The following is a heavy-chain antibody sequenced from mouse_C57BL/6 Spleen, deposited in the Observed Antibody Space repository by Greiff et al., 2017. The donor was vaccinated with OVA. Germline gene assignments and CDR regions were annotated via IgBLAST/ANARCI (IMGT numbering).Heavy chain of an antibody. D-gene: IGHD2-2*01. CDR3: TRGYGDY. Sequence: QLQQSGAELVMPGASVKLSCTASGFNIKDDYMHWVKQRPEQGLEWIGWIDPENGDTEYASKFQGKATITADTSSNTAYLQLSSLTSEDTAVYYCTRGYGDYWGQGTTLTVSS. J-gene: IGHJ2*01. V-gene: IGHV14-4*01. CDR1: GFNIKDDY. CDR2: IDPENGDT.